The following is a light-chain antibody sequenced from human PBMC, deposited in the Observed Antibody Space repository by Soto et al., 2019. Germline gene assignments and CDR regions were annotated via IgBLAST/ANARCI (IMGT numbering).Light chain of an antibody. J-gene: IGKJ4*01. CDR1: QSISSW. CDR3: QQHNSYPLT. Sequence: DIQMTQSPSTLSASVGDRVTITCRASQSISSWLAWYQQKPGKAPKFLIYKASNLESGVPSRFSGSGSGTEFTLTISSLQPDDFATYYCQQHNSYPLTFGGGTKVEI. CDR2: KAS. V-gene: IGKV1-5*03.